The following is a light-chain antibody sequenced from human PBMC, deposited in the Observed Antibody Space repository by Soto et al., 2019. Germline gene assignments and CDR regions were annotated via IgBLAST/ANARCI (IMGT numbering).Light chain of an antibody. Sequence: EIVLTQSPGTLSLSPGERATLSCRASQSVSSSYLAWYQQKPGQAPRLLIYGASSRATGITDRFSGSGSGTDLTLTISRLEPEDFAVYYCQQYGSSPPRTFGQGTKVDIK. J-gene: IGKJ1*01. CDR2: GAS. CDR3: QQYGSSPPRT. CDR1: QSVSSSY. V-gene: IGKV3-20*01.